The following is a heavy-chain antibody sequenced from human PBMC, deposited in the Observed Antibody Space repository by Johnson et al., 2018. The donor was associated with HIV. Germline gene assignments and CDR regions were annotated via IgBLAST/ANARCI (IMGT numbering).Heavy chain of an antibody. V-gene: IGHV3-43D*03. D-gene: IGHD3-22*01. CDR1: GFTFDDYA. CDR3: ARLYDSSGYGAFDI. CDR2: ISWDGGST. Sequence: QLVESGGVVVQPGGSLRLSCAASGFTFDDYAMHWVRQAPGKGLEWVSLISWDGGSTSYADSVQGRFTFSRDNSKNSLHLQMNSLRADDTAVYYCARLYDSSGYGAFDIWGQGTMVTVSS. J-gene: IGHJ3*02.